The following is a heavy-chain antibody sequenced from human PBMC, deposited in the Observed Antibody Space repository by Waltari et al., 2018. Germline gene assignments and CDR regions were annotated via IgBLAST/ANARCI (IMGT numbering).Heavy chain of an antibody. CDR2: IYYSGST. CDR3: ARVARVEWLVRSEHYFDY. D-gene: IGHD6-19*01. Sequence: QVQLQESGPGLVKPSETLSLTCTVSGGSISSHYWSWIRQPPGKGLEWIGYIYYSGSTNYNPSLKSRVTISVDTSKNQFSLKLSSVTAADTAVYYCARVARVEWLVRSEHYFDYWGQGTLVTVSS. CDR1: GGSISSHY. V-gene: IGHV4-59*11. J-gene: IGHJ4*02.